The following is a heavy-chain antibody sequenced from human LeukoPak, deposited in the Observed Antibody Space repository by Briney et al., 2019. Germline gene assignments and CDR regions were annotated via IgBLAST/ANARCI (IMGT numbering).Heavy chain of an antibody. J-gene: IGHJ4*02. Sequence: ASVKVSCKASGYTFTGYYMHWVRQAPGQGLKWMGWINPNSGGTNYAQKFQGRVTMTRDTSISTAYMELSRLRSDDTAVYYCAREQLSATITMIVVVASYFDCWGQGTLVTVSS. CDR1: GYTFTGYY. CDR3: AREQLSATITMIVVVASYFDC. CDR2: INPNSGGT. D-gene: IGHD3-22*01. V-gene: IGHV1-2*02.